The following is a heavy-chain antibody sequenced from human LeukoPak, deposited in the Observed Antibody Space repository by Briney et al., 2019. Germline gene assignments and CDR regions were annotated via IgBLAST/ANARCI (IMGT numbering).Heavy chain of an antibody. V-gene: IGHV1-18*04. CDR2: ISAYNGNT. Sequence: ASLKVSCKASGYTFTSYGISWGRQAPGQGLEWMGWISAYNGNTDYAQKPQGRVTMTTDTSTSTAYMELRSLRSDDTAVYYCARSTYFDYWGQGTLVTVSS. D-gene: IGHD5/OR15-5a*01. CDR3: ARSTYFDY. J-gene: IGHJ4*02. CDR1: GYTFTSYG.